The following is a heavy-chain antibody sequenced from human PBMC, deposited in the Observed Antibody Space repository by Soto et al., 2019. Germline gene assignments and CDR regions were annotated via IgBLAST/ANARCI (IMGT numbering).Heavy chain of an antibody. CDR2: IGGSGIIT. V-gene: IGHV3-23*01. J-gene: IGHJ4*02. Sequence: EVQLLESGGGLVQPGGSLRLSCRASGFSFSSFAMTWVRQDPGKGLEWVSSIGGSGIITYYTDSVKGRFTISRDNSGNTLFLHMNSLRADDTAVYYCAKDPNGDYVGAFDSWGQGTLVTVSS. CDR1: GFSFSSFA. D-gene: IGHD4-17*01. CDR3: AKDPNGDYVGAFDS.